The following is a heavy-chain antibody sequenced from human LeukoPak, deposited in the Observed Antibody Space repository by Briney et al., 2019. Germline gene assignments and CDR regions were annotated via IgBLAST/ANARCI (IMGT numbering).Heavy chain of an antibody. CDR3: ARADPVRYFDY. CDR1: GGSVSSGSYY. V-gene: IGHV4-61*01. CDR2: IYYSGST. Sequence: SETLSLTCTVSGGSVSSGSYYWSWIRQPPGKGLEWIWYIYYSGSTNYNPSLKSRVTISVDTSKNQFSLKLSSVTAADTAVYYCARADPVRYFDYWGQGTLVTVSS. J-gene: IGHJ4*02.